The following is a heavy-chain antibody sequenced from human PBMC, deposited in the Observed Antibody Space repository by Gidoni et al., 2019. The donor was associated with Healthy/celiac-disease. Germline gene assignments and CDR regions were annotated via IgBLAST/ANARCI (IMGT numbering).Heavy chain of an antibody. V-gene: IGHV3-66*02. Sequence: EVQLVESGGGLVQTGGSLRLSCAASGFTVSSNYMSWVRQAPGKGLEWVAVIYSGGSTYYADSVKGRFTISRDNSKNTLYLQMNSLRAEDTAVYYCARDRSGYYSFDYWGQGTLVTVSS. CDR3: ARDRSGYYSFDY. CDR1: GFTVSSNY. CDR2: IYSGGST. D-gene: IGHD3-22*01. J-gene: IGHJ4*02.